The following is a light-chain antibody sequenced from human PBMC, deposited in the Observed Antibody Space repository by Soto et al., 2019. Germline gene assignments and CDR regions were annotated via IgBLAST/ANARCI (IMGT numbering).Light chain of an antibody. CDR2: RNN. CDR1: SSRIGSNY. Sequence: QSVLTQPPSAAGTPEHRVTISCSGRSSRIGSNYVYWYQQRPGTAPKLLIYRNNQRPSGVPDRFSGSKSGTSASLAISGLRSEDEADYYGAAWDDSLSGHVVFGGGTKLTVL. J-gene: IGLJ2*01. V-gene: IGLV1-47*01. CDR3: AAWDDSLSGHVV.